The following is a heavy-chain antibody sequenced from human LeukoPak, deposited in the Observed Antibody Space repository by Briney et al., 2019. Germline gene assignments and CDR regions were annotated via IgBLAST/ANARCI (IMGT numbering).Heavy chain of an antibody. D-gene: IGHD3-10*01. CDR3: VRHQLWFGETYYYGMDV. CDR1: GGSISNFY. Sequence: PSETLSLTCTVSGGSISNFYWSWIRQPPGQGLEWIGYIYYRGNTNYNPSLKSRVTISIDASSNQFSLKLSSVTAADTAMCYCVRHQLWFGETYYYGMDVWGQGTTVTVSS. CDR2: IYYRGNT. J-gene: IGHJ6*02. V-gene: IGHV4-59*08.